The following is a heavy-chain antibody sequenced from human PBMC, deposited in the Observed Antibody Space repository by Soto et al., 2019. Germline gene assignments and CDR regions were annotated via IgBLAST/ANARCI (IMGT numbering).Heavy chain of an antibody. CDR2: IATYNSNK. J-gene: IGHJ5*02. Sequence: GASVKVSCKTSGDTFTNFGLSWVRQAPGQGLEWMGWIATYNSNKNYAQKFQGRLTLTTDTSTSTDYMELKSLEYDDTAVYYCARVLRGVVNWFDPWGQGTLVTVSS. V-gene: IGHV1-18*01. CDR3: ARVLRGVVNWFDP. CDR1: GDTFTNFG. D-gene: IGHD3-10*01.